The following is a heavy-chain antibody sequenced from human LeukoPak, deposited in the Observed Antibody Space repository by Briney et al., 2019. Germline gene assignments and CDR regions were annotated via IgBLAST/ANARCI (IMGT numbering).Heavy chain of an antibody. V-gene: IGHV4-34*01. CDR3: ARAASIVVVPAAIRLSSRNKYFQH. J-gene: IGHJ1*01. CDR1: GGSISSYY. Sequence: PSETLSLTCTVSGGSISSYYWSWIRQPPGKGLEWIGEINHSGSTNYNPSLKSRVTISVDTSKNQFSLKLSSVTAADTAVYYCARAASIVVVPAAIRLSSRNKYFQHWGQGTLVTVSS. D-gene: IGHD2-2*01. CDR2: INHSGST.